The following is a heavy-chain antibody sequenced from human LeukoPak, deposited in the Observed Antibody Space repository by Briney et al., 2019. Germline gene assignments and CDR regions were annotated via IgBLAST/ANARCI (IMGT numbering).Heavy chain of an antibody. J-gene: IGHJ4*02. CDR2: IYSGGST. V-gene: IGHV3-53*01. D-gene: IGHD2-15*01. CDR3: ARAATLDY. CDR1: GFTFSSYS. Sequence: GGSLRLSCAASGFTFSSYSMNWVRQAPGKGLEWVSVIYSGGSTYYADSVKGRFTISRDNSKNTLYLQMNSLRAEDTAVYYCARAATLDYWGQGTLVTVSS.